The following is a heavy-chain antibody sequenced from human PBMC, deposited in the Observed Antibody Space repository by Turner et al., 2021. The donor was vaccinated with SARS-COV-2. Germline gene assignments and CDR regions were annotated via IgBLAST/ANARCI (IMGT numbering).Heavy chain of an antibody. D-gene: IGHD3-22*01. CDR2: ITSSDT. CDR1: GFTFSSYS. V-gene: IGHV3-21*01. Sequence: EVQLVESGGGLVQPGGSLRLSCAASGFTFSSYSMNWVRQAPGKGLEWVSSITSSDTYYADSVKGRFTISRDNDKNSLYLQMNSLRAEDTAVYYCVRDKDSSDYYYWGQGTLVTVSS. J-gene: IGHJ4*02. CDR3: VRDKDSSDYYY.